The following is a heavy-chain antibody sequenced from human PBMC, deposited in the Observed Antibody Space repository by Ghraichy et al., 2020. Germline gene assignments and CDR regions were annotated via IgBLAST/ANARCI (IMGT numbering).Heavy chain of an antibody. D-gene: IGHD3-16*02. J-gene: IGHJ4*02. Sequence: QTLSLTCTFSGFSLSTSGMRVSWIRQPPGKALEWLARIDWDDDKFYSTSLKTRLTISKDTSKNQVVLTMTNMDPVDTATYYCARMAYDDYIWGSYRLPDQYYFDYWGQGTLVTVSS. V-gene: IGHV2-70*04. CDR2: IDWDDDK. CDR3: ARMAYDDYIWGSYRLPDQYYFDY. CDR1: GFSLSTSGMR.